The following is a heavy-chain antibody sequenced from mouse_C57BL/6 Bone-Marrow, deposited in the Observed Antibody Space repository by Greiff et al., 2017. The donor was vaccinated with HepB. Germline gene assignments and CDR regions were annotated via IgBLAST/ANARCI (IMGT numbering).Heavy chain of an antibody. D-gene: IGHD1-1*01. CDR2: INPSTGGT. Sequence: EVKLMESGPELVKPGASVKISCKASGYSFTGYYMNWVKQSPEKSLEWIGEINPSTGGTTYNQKFKAKATLTVDKSSSTAYMQLKSLPSEDSAVYYCARAPYYGSSYHFDYWGQGTTLTVSS. CDR1: GYSFTGYY. V-gene: IGHV1-42*01. J-gene: IGHJ2*01. CDR3: ARAPYYGSSYHFDY.